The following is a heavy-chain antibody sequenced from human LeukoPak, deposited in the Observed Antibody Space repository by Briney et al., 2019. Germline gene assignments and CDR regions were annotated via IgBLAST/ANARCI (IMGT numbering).Heavy chain of an antibody. CDR1: GGSFSGYY. V-gene: IGHV4-34*01. CDR3: ARAEQWLVPDAFDI. J-gene: IGHJ3*02. D-gene: IGHD6-19*01. CDR2: INHSGST. Sequence: SETLSLTCADYGGSFSGYYWSWIRQPPGKGLEWIGEINHSGSTNYNPSLKSRVTISVDMSKNQFSLKLSSVTAADTAVYYCARAEQWLVPDAFDIWGQGTMVTVSS.